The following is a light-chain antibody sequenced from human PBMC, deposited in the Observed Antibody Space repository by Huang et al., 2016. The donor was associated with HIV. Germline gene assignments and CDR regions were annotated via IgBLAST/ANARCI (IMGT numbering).Light chain of an antibody. V-gene: IGKV3-15*01. CDR2: GAS. Sequence: EIVMTQSPATLSVSPGERATLSCRASQSVSSNLAWYQQQPGQAPRILIYGASTRATGIPARFSGSVSGTEFTLTISSLQSEDFAVYYCQQYNNWPPYTFGQGTKLEIK. J-gene: IGKJ2*01. CDR1: QSVSSN. CDR3: QQYNNWPPYT.